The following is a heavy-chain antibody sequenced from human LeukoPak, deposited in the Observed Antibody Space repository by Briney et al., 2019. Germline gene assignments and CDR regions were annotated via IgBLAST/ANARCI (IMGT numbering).Heavy chain of an antibody. CDR2: IYPGDSDT. Sequence: PGESLKISCKGSGYSFISYWIGWVRQMPGKGLEWMGIIYPGDSDTRYSPSFQGQVTISADKSIRNAYLQWSSLKASDTAMYYCARGSSGYTYGFDYWXXXTLVTVSS. CDR1: GYSFISYW. J-gene: IGHJ4*01. CDR3: ARGSSGYTYGFDY. D-gene: IGHD5-18*01. V-gene: IGHV5-51*01.